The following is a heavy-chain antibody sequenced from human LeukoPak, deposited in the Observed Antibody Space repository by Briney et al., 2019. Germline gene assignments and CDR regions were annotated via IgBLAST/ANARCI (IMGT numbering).Heavy chain of an antibody. Sequence: SETLSLTCTVSGGSISSYCWSWIRQPPGKGLEWIGYIYYSGSTNYNPSLKSRVTISVDTSKNQFSLKLSSVTAADTAVYYCARAGAGDDYYDYWGQGTLVTVSS. J-gene: IGHJ4*02. CDR2: IYYSGST. D-gene: IGHD3-10*01. V-gene: IGHV4-59*01. CDR1: GGSISSYC. CDR3: ARAGAGDDYYDY.